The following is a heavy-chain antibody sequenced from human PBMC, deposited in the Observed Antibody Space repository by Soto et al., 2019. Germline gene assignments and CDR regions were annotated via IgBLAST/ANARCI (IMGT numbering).Heavy chain of an antibody. Sequence: QVQLVQSGAEVKKPGSSVKVSCKASGGTFSSYAISWVRQAPGQGLEWMGGIIPIFGTANYAQKFQGRVTITAGESTSTAYMELSSLSSEDTAVYYCARLLEWLTPLDYWGQGTLVTVSS. D-gene: IGHD3-3*01. CDR3: ARLLEWLTPLDY. CDR1: GGTFSSYA. V-gene: IGHV1-69*01. CDR2: IIPIFGTA. J-gene: IGHJ4*02.